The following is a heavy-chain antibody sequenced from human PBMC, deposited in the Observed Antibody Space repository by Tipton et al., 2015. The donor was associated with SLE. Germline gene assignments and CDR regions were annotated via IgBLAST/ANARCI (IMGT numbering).Heavy chain of an antibody. J-gene: IGHJ4*02. CDR2: ITSAGAI. CDR1: GFTFSSYE. V-gene: IGHV3-48*03. Sequence: SLRLSCATSGFTFSSYEMIWVRQAPGKGLEWVSSITSAGAIYYADSVKDRFTISRDNGKNTLYLQMDSLRAEDTALYYCAKEGGDDSSGYMHYWGQGTLVTVSP. D-gene: IGHD3-22*01. CDR3: AKEGGDDSSGYMHY.